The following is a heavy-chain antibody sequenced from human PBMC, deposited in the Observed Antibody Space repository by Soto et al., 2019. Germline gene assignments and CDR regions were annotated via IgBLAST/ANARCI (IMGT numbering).Heavy chain of an antibody. CDR2: IYHSGST. Sequence: QVQLQESGPGLVKPSGTLSLTCAVSGGSISSSNWWSWVRQPPGKGLEWIGEIYHSGSTNYNPSLKSRVTISVGKSKNQFSLKLSSVTAADTAVYYCASLDLWSGPRSQQWPLDWGQGTLVTVSS. J-gene: IGHJ4*02. CDR1: GGSISSSNW. CDR3: ASLDLWSGPRSQQWPLD. D-gene: IGHD6-19*01. V-gene: IGHV4-4*02.